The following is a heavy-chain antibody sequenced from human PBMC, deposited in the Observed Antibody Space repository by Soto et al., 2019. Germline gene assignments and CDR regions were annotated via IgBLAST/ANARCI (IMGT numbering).Heavy chain of an antibody. V-gene: IGHV1-69*01. CDR3: ARGTTYYYDSSGYYYFDY. J-gene: IGHJ4*02. CDR2: IIPIFGTA. D-gene: IGHD3-22*01. CDR1: GGTFSSYA. Sequence: VQLVQSGAEVKKPGSSVKVSCKASGGTFSSYAISWVRQAPGQGLEWMGGIIPIFGTANYAQKFQGRVTITADESTSTAYMELSSLRSEDTAVYYCARGTTYYYDSSGYYYFDYWGQGTLVTVSS.